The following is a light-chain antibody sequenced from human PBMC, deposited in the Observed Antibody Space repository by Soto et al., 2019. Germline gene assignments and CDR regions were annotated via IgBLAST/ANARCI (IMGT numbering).Light chain of an antibody. Sequence: QSVLTQPPSASGSPGQSVTISCTGTTSDIGAYNYVSWYQQRPGKAPKLIIYEVTRRPSGVPDRIFGSKSYTTASLTVSGLQAEDEADYYCSSFAGTNSFVFGTRTKVTVL. CDR2: EVT. CDR1: TSDIGAYNY. CDR3: SSFAGTNSFV. V-gene: IGLV2-8*01. J-gene: IGLJ1*01.